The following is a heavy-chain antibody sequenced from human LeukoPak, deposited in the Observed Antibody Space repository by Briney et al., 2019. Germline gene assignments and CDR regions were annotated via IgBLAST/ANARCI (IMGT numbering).Heavy chain of an antibody. CDR2: INPNSGGT. J-gene: IGHJ4*02. CDR1: GYTFTGYY. Sequence: ASVKVSCKASGYTFTGYYMHWVRQAPGQGLEWMGWINPNSGGTNYAQKFQGRVTMTRDTSISTAYMELSRLRSDDTAVYHCAREGNGPGWLRWGYRGSYFDYWGQGTLVTVSS. CDR3: AREGNGPGWLRWGYRGSYFDY. D-gene: IGHD5-12*01. V-gene: IGHV1-2*02.